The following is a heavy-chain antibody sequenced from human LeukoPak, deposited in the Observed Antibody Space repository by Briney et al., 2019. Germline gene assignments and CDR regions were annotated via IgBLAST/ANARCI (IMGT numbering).Heavy chain of an antibody. CDR2: ISGSGGNT. J-gene: IGHJ4*02. CDR1: GFTFSSYA. CDR3: AKAVIAVAVYAPPVS. Sequence: ETGGSLRLSCAASGFTFSSYAMSWVRQAPGRGLEWVSGISGSGGNTYYADSVKGRFTISRDNSKNTLYLQMNSLRAEDTAVYYCAKAVIAVAVYAPPVSWGQGTLVTVSS. D-gene: IGHD6-19*01. V-gene: IGHV3-23*01.